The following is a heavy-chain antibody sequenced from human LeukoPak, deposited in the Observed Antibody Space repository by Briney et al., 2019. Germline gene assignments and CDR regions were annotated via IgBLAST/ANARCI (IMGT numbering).Heavy chain of an antibody. CDR3: AKDHSNDILTGYSTWAFDI. CDR2: ISYDGSNK. V-gene: IGHV3-30*18. D-gene: IGHD3-9*01. CDR1: GFTFSSYG. J-gene: IGHJ3*02. Sequence: GGSLRLSCAASGFTFSSYGMHWVRQAPGKGLEWVAVISYDGSNKYYADSVKGRFTISRDNSKNTLYLQMNSLRAEDTAVYYCAKDHSNDILTGYSTWAFDIWGQGTMVTVSS.